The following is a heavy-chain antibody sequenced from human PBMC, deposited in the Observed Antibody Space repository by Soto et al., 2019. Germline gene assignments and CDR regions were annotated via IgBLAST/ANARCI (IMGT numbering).Heavy chain of an antibody. V-gene: IGHV3-33*01. CDR3: ARDGYCSGGSCYSVPVFDY. CDR1: GFTFSSYG. D-gene: IGHD2-15*01. CDR2: IWYDGSNK. J-gene: IGHJ4*02. Sequence: QVQLVESGGGVVQPGRSLRLSCAASGFTFSSYGMHWVRQAPGKGLEWVAVIWYDGSNKYYADSVKGRFTISRDNSKNMQYLQRNSLRAEDTAVYYCARDGYCSGGSCYSVPVFDYWGQGTLVTVSS.